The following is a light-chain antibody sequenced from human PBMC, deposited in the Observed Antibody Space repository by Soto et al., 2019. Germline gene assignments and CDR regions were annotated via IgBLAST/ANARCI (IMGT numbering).Light chain of an antibody. V-gene: IGLV2-14*01. J-gene: IGLJ2*01. CDR2: EVT. CDR1: RDDIGAYDY. Sequence: QSVLTQPASVSGSPGQSITISCAGTRDDIGAYDYVSWYQQHPGNAHQLLVYEVTNRPSGVSDRFSGSKSGNTASLTISGLQAEDEADYYCNSYTNSSAVVFGGGTKVTVL. CDR3: NSYTNSSAVV.